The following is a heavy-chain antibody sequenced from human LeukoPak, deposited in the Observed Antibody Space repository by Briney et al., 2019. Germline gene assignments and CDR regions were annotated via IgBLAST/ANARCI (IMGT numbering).Heavy chain of an antibody. V-gene: IGHV1-8*01. CDR3: ARNPYYYDSSGFVYYYYGMDV. J-gene: IGHJ6*02. D-gene: IGHD3-22*01. CDR2: MNPNSGNT. CDR1: GYIFTNYD. Sequence: WASVKVSCKASGYIFTNYDINWVRQATGQGLEWMGWMNPNSGNTGFAQKFQGRVTMTRNTSKSTAYMELSSLTSEDTAVYYCARNPYYYDSSGFVYYYYGMDVWGQGTTVTVSS.